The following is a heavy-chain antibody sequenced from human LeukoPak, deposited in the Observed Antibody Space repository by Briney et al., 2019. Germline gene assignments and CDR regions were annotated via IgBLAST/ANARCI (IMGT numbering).Heavy chain of an antibody. CDR2: IYYSGST. CDR1: GGSISSGGYY. CDR3: ARGPPAYYFDY. V-gene: IGHV4-31*03. Sequence: SETLSLTCTVSGGSISSGGYYWSWIRQHPGKSLEWIGYIYYSGSTYYNPSLKSRVTISVDTSKNQFSLKLSSVTAADTAVYYCARGPPAYYFDYWGQGTLVTVSS. J-gene: IGHJ4*02.